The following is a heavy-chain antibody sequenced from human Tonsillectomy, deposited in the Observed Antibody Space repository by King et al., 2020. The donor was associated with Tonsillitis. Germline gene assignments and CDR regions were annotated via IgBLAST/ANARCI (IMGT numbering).Heavy chain of an antibody. D-gene: IGHD2-2*01. CDR1: GDTFSSYA. J-gene: IGHJ6*02. CDR2: IIPLLGIP. Sequence: QLVQSGAEVKKPGSSVKVSCKASGDTFSSYAINWVRQAPGQGLEWMGRIIPLLGIPNYAQKFQGRVTITADKSTSTAYMELSSLRSVDTAVYYCARGYSRSTSCYGDYYYGMDVWGQGTTVTVSS. V-gene: IGHV1-69*04. CDR3: ARGYSRSTSCYGDYYYGMDV.